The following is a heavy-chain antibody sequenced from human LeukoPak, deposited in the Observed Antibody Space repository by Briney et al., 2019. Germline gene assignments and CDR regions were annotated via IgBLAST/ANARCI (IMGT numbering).Heavy chain of an antibody. CDR2: IYHSGST. J-gene: IGHJ4*02. CDR1: GYSISSGYY. CDR3: ARGAPGLRDLPLFDY. V-gene: IGHV4-38-2*01. D-gene: IGHD5-12*01. Sequence: SETLSLTCAVSGYSISSGYYWGWIRQPPGKGLGWIGSIYHSGSTYYNPSLKSRVTISVDTSKNQFSLKLSSVTAADTAVYYCARGAPGLRDLPLFDYWGQGTLVTVSS.